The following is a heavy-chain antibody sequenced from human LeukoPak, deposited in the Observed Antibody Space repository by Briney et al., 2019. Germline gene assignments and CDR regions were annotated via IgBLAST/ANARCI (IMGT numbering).Heavy chain of an antibody. D-gene: IGHD1-14*01. CDR3: ASSPLETVPAGGIG. V-gene: IGHV4-4*02. Sequence: PSETLSLTCAVSGGSISSSNWWSWVRQPPGKGLEWIGEIYHSGSTNYNPSLKSRVTISVDKSKNQFSLKLSFVTAADTAVYYCASSPLETVPAGGIGWGQGTLVTVSS. J-gene: IGHJ4*02. CDR1: GGSISSSNW. CDR2: IYHSGST.